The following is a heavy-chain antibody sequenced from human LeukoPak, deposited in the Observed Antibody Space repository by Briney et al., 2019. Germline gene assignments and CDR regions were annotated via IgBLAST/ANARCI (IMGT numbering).Heavy chain of an antibody. D-gene: IGHD4-11*01. CDR3: ARRRNPGTTPGNWFDP. V-gene: IGHV4-59*01. CDR1: GDSIRSYN. CDR2: ISYSGST. J-gene: IGHJ5*02. Sequence: SETLSLTCTVSGDSIRSYNWNWIRQPPGKGLEWIGDISYSGSTNYNPSLKSRVTISVDTSKNQFSLKLSSVTAADTAVYYCARRRNPGTTPGNWFDPWGQGTLVTVSS.